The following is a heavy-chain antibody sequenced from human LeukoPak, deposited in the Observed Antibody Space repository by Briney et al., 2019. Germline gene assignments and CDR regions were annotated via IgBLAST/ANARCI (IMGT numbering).Heavy chain of an antibody. CDR2: ISWNSGSI. Sequence: GGSLRLSCAASGFTFDDYAMHWVRQAPGKGLEWVSGISWNSGSIGYADSVKGRFTISRDNAKNSLHLQVNSLRAEDTALYYCAKDPSGYDSPHYFDYWGQGTLVTVSS. J-gene: IGHJ4*02. D-gene: IGHD5-12*01. V-gene: IGHV3-9*01. CDR3: AKDPSGYDSPHYFDY. CDR1: GFTFDDYA.